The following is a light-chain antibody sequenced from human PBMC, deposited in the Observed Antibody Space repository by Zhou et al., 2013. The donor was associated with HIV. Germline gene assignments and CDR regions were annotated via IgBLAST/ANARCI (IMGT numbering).Light chain of an antibody. J-gene: IGKJ1*01. Sequence: AIQMSQSPSSLSASVGDRVTITCRASQGIGNDLGWYQQIPGKAPKLLIYAASSLQSGVPSRFSGSGSGTDFTLTINSLQPEDCAIYYCLQDYKYPXTFGQGTKVEIK. V-gene: IGKV1-6*01. CDR3: LQDYKYPXT. CDR2: AAS. CDR1: QGIGND.